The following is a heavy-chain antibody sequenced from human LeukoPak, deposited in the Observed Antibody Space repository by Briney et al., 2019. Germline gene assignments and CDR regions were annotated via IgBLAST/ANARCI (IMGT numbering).Heavy chain of an antibody. CDR2: MYFSGST. D-gene: IGHD3-3*01. V-gene: IGHV4-39*02. Sequence: SETLSLTCTVSGGSVRGGSVRDTSFYWGWIRQSPGKGLEWIGSMYFSGSTHYNPSLKSRATISVDTSKSQVSLKLSSVTAADTAVYYCARDCIITIFGVLTHDAFDIWGQGTMVTVSS. CDR1: GGSVRGGSVRDTSFY. J-gene: IGHJ3*02. CDR3: ARDCIITIFGVLTHDAFDI.